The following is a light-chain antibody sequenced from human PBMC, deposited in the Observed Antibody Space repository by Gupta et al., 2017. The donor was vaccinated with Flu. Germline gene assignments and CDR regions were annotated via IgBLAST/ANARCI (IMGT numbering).Light chain of an antibody. V-gene: IGLV1-40*01. CDR2: GNI. CDR1: SSNIGAGYD. J-gene: IGLJ3*02. Sequence: QSVLTQPPSVSGAPGQRVTISCTGSSSNIGAGYDVHWYQQLPGTAPKLLIYGNIKRPSGVPDRFSGSKSGTSASLAITGLQAEDEADYYCQSYDSSLSGWVFGGGTKLTVL. CDR3: QSYDSSLSGWV.